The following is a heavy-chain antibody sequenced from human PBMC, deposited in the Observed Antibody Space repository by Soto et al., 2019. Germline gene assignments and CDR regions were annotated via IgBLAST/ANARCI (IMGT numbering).Heavy chain of an antibody. Sequence: EERLVESGGGSVQPGGSLRLSCAASRFTFSSYWMYWVRQAPGKGLVWVSRINSDGSSTRYADSVKGRFSISRDNSKSTLYLQMNTLRAEDTAVYYCARRREGYYYGLDVWGPGTTVTVSS. J-gene: IGHJ6*02. CDR1: RFTFSSYW. CDR2: INSDGSST. D-gene: IGHD1-26*01. CDR3: ARRREGYYYGLDV. V-gene: IGHV3-74*01.